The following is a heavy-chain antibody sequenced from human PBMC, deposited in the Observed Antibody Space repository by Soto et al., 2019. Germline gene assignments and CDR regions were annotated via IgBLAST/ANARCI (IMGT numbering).Heavy chain of an antibody. Sequence: SETLSLTCTVSGASISYGGFSWSWIRQSPGKGLEWIGYISHLESTYFHPSFKGRLTMSIDRTRNQFSLKLSSVTAADMAVYYCARGGGYDSFDYWGQGVLVTVSS. D-gene: IGHD5-12*01. V-gene: IGHV4-30-2*06. CDR2: ISHLEST. CDR1: GASISYGGFS. CDR3: ARGGGYDSFDY. J-gene: IGHJ4*02.